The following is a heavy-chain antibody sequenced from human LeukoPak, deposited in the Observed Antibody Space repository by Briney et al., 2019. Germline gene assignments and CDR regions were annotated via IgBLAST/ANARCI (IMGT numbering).Heavy chain of an antibody. Sequence: PGGSLRLSCAASGFTFSSYGMHWVRQAPGKGLDWVALISYDGSEKSYADSVKGRFTISRHSTKNTLYLQINILRAEDTAVYYCARDLYSYGPFDYWGQGTLVTVSS. CDR3: ARDLYSYGPFDY. CDR1: GFTFSSYG. CDR2: ISYDGSEK. D-gene: IGHD5-18*01. J-gene: IGHJ4*02. V-gene: IGHV3-30*19.